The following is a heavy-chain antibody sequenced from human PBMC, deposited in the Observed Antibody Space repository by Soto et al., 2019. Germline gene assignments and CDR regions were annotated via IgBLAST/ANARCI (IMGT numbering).Heavy chain of an antibody. V-gene: IGHV4-31*03. CDR3: ARGKSGSFLFSELLRPRRGIDY. J-gene: IGHJ4*02. Sequence: QVQLQESGPGLVKPSQTLSLTCTVSGGSISSGGYYWSWIRQHPGKGLEWIGYIYYSGSTYYNPSLKSRVTISVDTSKNQFSLKLSSVTAADTAVYYCARGKSGSFLFSELLRPRRGIDYWGQGTLVTVSS. D-gene: IGHD2-15*01. CDR1: GGSISSGGYY. CDR2: IYYSGST.